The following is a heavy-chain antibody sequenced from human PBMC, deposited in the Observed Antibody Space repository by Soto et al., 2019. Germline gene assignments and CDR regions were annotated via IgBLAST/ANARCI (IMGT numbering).Heavy chain of an antibody. CDR3: AIDADPDYCDLYSDY. CDR2: ISGSSTYI. J-gene: IGHJ4*01. D-gene: IGHD4-17*01. Sequence: GGALRLSCAGSGFTLSDHYIAWVRQAPGKGLEWVSSISGSSTYISYADSVKGRCTISRDNAKNSLYLQMNSLRAEDTAVYYCAIDADPDYCDLYSDYRCHRSLVTVSS. CDR1: GFTLSDHY. V-gene: IGHV3-21*01.